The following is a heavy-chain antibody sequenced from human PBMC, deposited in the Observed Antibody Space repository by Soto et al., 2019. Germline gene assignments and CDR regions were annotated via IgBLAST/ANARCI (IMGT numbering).Heavy chain of an antibody. CDR3: ARQVRGGVIGAFDI. Sequence: QLQLQESGPGLVKPSETLSLTCTVSGGSISSSSYYWGWIRQPPGKGLEWIGSIYYSGSTYYNPSLKSRVTISVDTSKNHFSLKLSSVTAADTAVYYCARQVRGGVIGAFDIWGQGTMVTVSS. D-gene: IGHD3-16*02. J-gene: IGHJ3*02. CDR1: GGSISSSSYY. V-gene: IGHV4-39*01. CDR2: IYYSGST.